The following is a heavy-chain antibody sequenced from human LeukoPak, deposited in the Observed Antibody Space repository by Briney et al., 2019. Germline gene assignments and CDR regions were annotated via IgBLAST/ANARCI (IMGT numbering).Heavy chain of an antibody. CDR3: ATYPWYGNSANHPFDV. V-gene: IGHV1-24*01. CDR1: GYTLTEIS. CDR2: SDPEDGKT. J-gene: IGHJ3*01. Sequence: ASVKVSSKVSGYTLTEISIHWVRQAAGKGPEWMGGSDPEDGKTSYAQKFQARVTMTEDTSTDTAYMELSSLMAEDTAVYYCATYPWYGNSANHPFDVWGQGTMVTVSS. D-gene: IGHD4-23*01.